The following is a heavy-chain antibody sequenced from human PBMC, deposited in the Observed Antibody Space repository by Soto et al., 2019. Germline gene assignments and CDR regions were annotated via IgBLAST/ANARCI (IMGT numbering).Heavy chain of an antibody. CDR3: ASKDYGSGSTYYYYMDV. Sequence: GGSLRLSCAASGFTVSSNYMSWVRQAPGKGLEWVSVIYSGGSTYYADSVKGRFTISRDNSKNTLYLQMNSLRAEDTAVYYCASKDYGSGSTYYYYMDVWGKGTTVTVSS. J-gene: IGHJ6*03. CDR2: IYSGGST. D-gene: IGHD3-10*01. V-gene: IGHV3-66*01. CDR1: GFTVSSNY.